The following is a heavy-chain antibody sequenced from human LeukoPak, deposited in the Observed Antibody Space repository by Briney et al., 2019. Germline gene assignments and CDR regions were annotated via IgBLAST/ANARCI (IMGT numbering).Heavy chain of an antibody. V-gene: IGHV4-34*01. CDR2: INHSGST. Sequence: PSETLSLTCAVYGGSFSGYYWSWIRQPPGKGLEWIGEINHSGSTNYNPSPKSRVTISVDTSKNQFSLKLSSVTAADTAVYYCARGLLWFGDQQNNWFDPWGQGTLVTVSS. CDR1: GGSFSGYY. J-gene: IGHJ5*02. D-gene: IGHD3-10*01. CDR3: ARGLLWFGDQQNNWFDP.